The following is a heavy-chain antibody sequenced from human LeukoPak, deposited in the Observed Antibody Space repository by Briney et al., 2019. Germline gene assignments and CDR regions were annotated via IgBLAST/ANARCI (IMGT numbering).Heavy chain of an antibody. Sequence: GGSLRLSCAASGFTFSSYAMHWVRQAPGKGLEWVAFIRYDGSNKYYADSVKGRFTISRDNSKNTLCLQMNSLRAEDTAVYYCAKDLLFGVVITPGDAFDIWGQGTMVTVSS. D-gene: IGHD3-3*01. J-gene: IGHJ3*02. CDR1: GFTFSSYA. CDR3: AKDLLFGVVITPGDAFDI. CDR2: IRYDGSNK. V-gene: IGHV3-30*02.